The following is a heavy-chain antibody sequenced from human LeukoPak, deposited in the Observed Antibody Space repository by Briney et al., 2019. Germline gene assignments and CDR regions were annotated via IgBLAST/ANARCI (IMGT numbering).Heavy chain of an antibody. D-gene: IGHD3-10*01. J-gene: IGHJ6*04. Sequence: PGGSLRLSCAASGFTFSSYSMNWVGPAPGKGRAWVSSISMSSSYIYYADSVKGRFTISRDSAKNSLYLQMNSLRAEDTAVYYCAKGEYYGSGGVVVWGKGTTVTISS. CDR3: AKGEYYGSGGVVV. CDR2: ISMSSSYI. V-gene: IGHV3-21*01. CDR1: GFTFSSYS.